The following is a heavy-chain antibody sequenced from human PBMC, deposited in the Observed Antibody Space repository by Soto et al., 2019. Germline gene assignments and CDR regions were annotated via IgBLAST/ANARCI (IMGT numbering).Heavy chain of an antibody. V-gene: IGHV4-38-2*02. J-gene: IGHJ6*01. Sequence: SETLSLTFTVIQNSISSSSYWGWIRQHPGKGLEWIGSIYSTGNTYYNPSLNSQVTISVDTSKNQFSLNVISVTAADTAVYYCRRSSRYSTDVWGQGTTVT. CDR1: QNSISSSSY. CDR2: IYSTGNT. D-gene: IGHD6-13*01. CDR3: RRSSRYSTDV.